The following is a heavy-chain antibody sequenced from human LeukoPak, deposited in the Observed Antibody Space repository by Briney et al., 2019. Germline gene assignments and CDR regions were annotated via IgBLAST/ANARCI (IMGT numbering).Heavy chain of an antibody. V-gene: IGHV3-53*01. CDR3: ARTPGYCSGGSCYSGYYYGMDV. CDR1: GFTISNNY. Sequence: PGGSLRLSYAASGFTISNNYMSWLRQAPGKVLEWVSVIYSVGSAYYAHYVQGRFTITTDKSKTTLYLQMNSLRAEDTAVYYCARTPGYCSGGSCYSGYYYGMDVWGKGTPVTVSS. CDR2: IYSVGSA. D-gene: IGHD2-15*01. J-gene: IGHJ6*04.